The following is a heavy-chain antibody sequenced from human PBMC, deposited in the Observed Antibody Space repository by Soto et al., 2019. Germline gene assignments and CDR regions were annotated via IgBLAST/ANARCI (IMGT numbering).Heavy chain of an antibody. V-gene: IGHV3-7*01. CDR3: ARAGYCGPGCYYYFDY. J-gene: IGHJ4*02. D-gene: IGHD2-21*02. CDR1: GFTFGSYW. Sequence: HPGGSLRLSCAVSGFTFGSYWMNWVRLIPGKGLEWVAYIKPDGSATYYVDSVKGRFTISRDNAENSLYLQMNSLRVEDTSVYYCARAGYCGPGCYYYFDYWGQGTLVTVSS. CDR2: IKPDGSAT.